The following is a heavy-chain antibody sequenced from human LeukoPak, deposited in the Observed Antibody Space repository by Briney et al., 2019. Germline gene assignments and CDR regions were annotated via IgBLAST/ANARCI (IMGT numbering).Heavy chain of an antibody. V-gene: IGHV3-30*18. CDR3: AKDLGVDTAMADALGAFDI. Sequence: GGSLRLSCAASGFTFSSYGMHWVRQAPGKGLEWVAVISYDGSNKYYADSVKGRFTISRGNSKNTLYLQMNSLRAEDTAVYYCAKDLGVDTAMADALGAFDIWGQGTMVTVSS. CDR1: GFTFSSYG. J-gene: IGHJ3*02. D-gene: IGHD5-18*01. CDR2: ISYDGSNK.